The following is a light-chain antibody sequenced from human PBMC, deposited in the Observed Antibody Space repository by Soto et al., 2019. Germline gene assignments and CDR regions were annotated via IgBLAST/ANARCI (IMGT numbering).Light chain of an antibody. J-gene: IGKJ1*01. CDR1: QSVLFSSNNKNY. Sequence: DIVMTQSPDSLAVSLGERATINCKSSQSVLFSSNNKNYLALYQEGPRRPPRMAVYWAFTGDSGVLYRYSGSALVTGFTPLISSRQAEHGAIDCCQQYHGAPLKFGQGAKEDIK. CDR3: QQYHGAPLK. V-gene: IGKV4-1*01. CDR2: WAF.